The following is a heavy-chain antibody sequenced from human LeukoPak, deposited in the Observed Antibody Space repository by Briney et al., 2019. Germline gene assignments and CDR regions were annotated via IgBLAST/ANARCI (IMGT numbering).Heavy chain of an antibody. V-gene: IGHV1-69*13. Sequence: SVKVSCKASGGTFSSYAISWVRQAPGQGLEWMGGIIPIFGTANYAQKFQGRVTITADESTSTAYMELSSLRSEDTAVYYCATSFSSIAVAGHYYYGTDVWGQGTTVTVSS. CDR2: IIPIFGTA. J-gene: IGHJ6*02. D-gene: IGHD6-19*01. CDR1: GGTFSSYA. CDR3: ATSFSSIAVAGHYYYGTDV.